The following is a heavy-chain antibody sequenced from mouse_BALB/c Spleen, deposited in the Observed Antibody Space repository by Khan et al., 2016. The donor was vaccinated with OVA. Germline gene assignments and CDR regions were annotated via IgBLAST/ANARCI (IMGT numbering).Heavy chain of an antibody. V-gene: IGHV3-2*02. CDR2: ISYSGRT. CDR1: GYSITSDYA. Sequence: EVQLQESGPGLVKPSQSLSLTCTVTGYSITSDYAWNWIRQFPGNKLEWMGYISYSGRTSYNPSLKSRIPIPRDTSTNQFFLQLNSVTTEATATEYCTRSVTITTIVATDFDDWGQGTTLTVSS. D-gene: IGHD1-1*01. J-gene: IGHJ2*01. CDR3: TRSVTITTIVATDFDD.